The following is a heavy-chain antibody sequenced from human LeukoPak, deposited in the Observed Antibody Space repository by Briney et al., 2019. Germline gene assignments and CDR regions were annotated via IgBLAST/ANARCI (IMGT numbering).Heavy chain of an antibody. D-gene: IGHD6-19*01. CDR2: ITGSGGST. Sequence: GRCLRLSRAVSVFTLNRYAMSWVTHAPGRGLECVSAITGSGGSTYYADAAKGRFTIHRDNPKNTLYRQMNRLRAEDRAVYSCAKDAIAVGGTTVDYWGQETLVTVS. CDR1: VFTLNRYA. J-gene: IGHJ4*02. CDR3: AKDAIAVGGTTVDY. V-gene: IGHV3-23*01.